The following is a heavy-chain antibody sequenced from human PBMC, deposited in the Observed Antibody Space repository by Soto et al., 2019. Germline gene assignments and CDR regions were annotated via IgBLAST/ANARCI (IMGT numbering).Heavy chain of an antibody. D-gene: IGHD4-17*01. CDR2: IYYSGST. CDR3: ATPATVTPYFDY. J-gene: IGHJ4*02. V-gene: IGHV4-39*01. CDR1: GGSISSSSYY. Sequence: SETLSLTCTVSGGSISSSSYYWGWIRQPPGKGLEWIGSIYYSGSTYYNPSLKSRVTISVDTSKNQFSLKLSSVTAADTAVYYCATPATVTPYFDYWGQGTLVTVS.